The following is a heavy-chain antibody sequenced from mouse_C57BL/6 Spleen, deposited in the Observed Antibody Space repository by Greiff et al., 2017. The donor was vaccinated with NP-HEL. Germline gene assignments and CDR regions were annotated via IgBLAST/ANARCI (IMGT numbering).Heavy chain of an antibody. D-gene: IGHD2-12*01. CDR1: GYAFSSYW. V-gene: IGHV1-80*01. CDR2: IYPGDGDT. CDR3: ARVGYSNDPYYAMDY. J-gene: IGHJ4*01. Sequence: QVQLQQSGAELVKPGASVKISCKASGYAFSSYWMNWVKQRPGKGLEWIGQIYPGDGDTNYNGKFKGKATLTADKSSSTAYMQLSSLTSEDSAVYFCARVGYSNDPYYAMDYWGQGTSVTVSS.